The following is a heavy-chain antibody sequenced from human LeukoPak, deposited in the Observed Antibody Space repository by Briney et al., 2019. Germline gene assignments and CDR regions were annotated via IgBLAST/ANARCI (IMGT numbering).Heavy chain of an antibody. CDR3: AKDYYDSSGYYHYDAFDI. V-gene: IGHV3-23*01. D-gene: IGHD3-22*01. CDR2: ISGSGGNT. CDR1: GFTFSSYG. Sequence: PGGSLRLSCAASGFTFSSYGMNWVRQAPGKGLEWVSTISGSGGNTYYADSVKGRFTISRDNSKNTLYLHMNSLRAEDTAVYYCAKDYYDSSGYYHYDAFDIWGQGTMVTVSS. J-gene: IGHJ3*02.